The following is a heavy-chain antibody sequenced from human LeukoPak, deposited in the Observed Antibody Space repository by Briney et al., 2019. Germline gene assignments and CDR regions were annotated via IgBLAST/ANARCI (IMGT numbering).Heavy chain of an antibody. CDR1: GFTFSDYY. V-gene: IGHV3-11*04. J-gene: IGHJ4*02. CDR3: ARAPSGWYPDY. D-gene: IGHD6-19*01. Sequence: GGSLRLSCAASGFTFSDYYMNWVRQAPGKGLEWVSYISSSGSTIYYADSVKGRFTISRDNAKNSLYLQMNSLRAEDTAVYYCARAPSGWYPDYWGQGTLVTVSS. CDR2: ISSSGSTI.